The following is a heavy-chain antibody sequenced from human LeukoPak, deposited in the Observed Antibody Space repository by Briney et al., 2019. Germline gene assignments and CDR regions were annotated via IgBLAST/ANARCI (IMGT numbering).Heavy chain of an antibody. CDR3: AREWTTVSLYYMDV. J-gene: IGHJ6*03. CDR1: GFTFSSYS. D-gene: IGHD4-17*01. CDR2: ISSSSSYI. V-gene: IGHV3-21*01. Sequence: SGGSLRLSCAASGFTFSSYSMNWVRQAPGKGLEWVSSISSSSSYIYYVDSVKGRFTISRDNAKNSLYLQMNSLRAEDTAVYYCAREWTTVSLYYMDVWGKGTTVTISS.